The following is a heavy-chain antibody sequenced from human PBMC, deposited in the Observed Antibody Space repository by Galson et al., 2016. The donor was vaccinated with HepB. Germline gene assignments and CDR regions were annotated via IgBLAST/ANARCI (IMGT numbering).Heavy chain of an antibody. CDR1: GFTFSDYY. D-gene: IGHD1-1*01. Sequence: SLRLSCAASGFTFSDYYMNWIRQAPGKGLEWISYISSSGRTVYYADSVKGRFTISRDNAKNSLSLQMNSLGAEDTAVYYCARGDYRVTTSGTYFDHWGQGTLVTVSS. CDR2: ISSSGRTV. CDR3: ARGDYRVTTSGTYFDH. V-gene: IGHV3-11*04. J-gene: IGHJ4*02.